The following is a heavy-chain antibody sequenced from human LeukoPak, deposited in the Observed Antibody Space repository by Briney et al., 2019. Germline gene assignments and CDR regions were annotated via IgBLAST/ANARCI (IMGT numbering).Heavy chain of an antibody. D-gene: IGHD6-19*01. CDR3: ARGGSGRSGWYHFDY. V-gene: IGHV3-48*01. CDR1: GFTFSSYS. J-gene: IGHJ4*02. Sequence: GGSLRLSCAASGFTFSSYSMNWVRQAPGKGLEWVSYISSSSSTIYYADSVKGRFTISRDNAKNSLYLQMNSLRAEDTAVYYCARGGSGRSGWYHFDYWGQGTLVTVSS. CDR2: ISSSSSTI.